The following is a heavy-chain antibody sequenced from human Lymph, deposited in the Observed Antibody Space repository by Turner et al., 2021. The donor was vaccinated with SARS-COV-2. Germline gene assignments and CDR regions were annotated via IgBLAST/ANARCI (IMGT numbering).Heavy chain of an antibody. V-gene: IGHV1-2*02. D-gene: IGHD3-3*01. CDR2: INPNRGGT. CDR3: ARDVERYNDFWSGYSGGYGLDV. J-gene: IGHJ6*02. CDR1: GYTFTGYY. Sequence: QVQLVQSGAEVKKPGASVKVPCKASGYTFTGYYMHWVRQAPGQGLEWMGWINPNRGGTNYAQKFQGRVTMTRDTSISTAYMELSRLRSDDTAVYYCARDVERYNDFWSGYSGGYGLDVWGQGTTVTVSS.